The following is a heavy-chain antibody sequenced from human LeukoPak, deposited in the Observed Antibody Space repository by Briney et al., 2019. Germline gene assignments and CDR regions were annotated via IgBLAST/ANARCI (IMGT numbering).Heavy chain of an antibody. D-gene: IGHD3-22*01. CDR1: GYTFTGYY. V-gene: IGHV1-2*02. CDR2: INPNSGGT. J-gene: IGHJ5*01. Sequence: ASAKVSCKASGYTFTGYYMHWVRQAPGQGLEWMGWINPNSGGTNYAQKFQGRVTMTTDTSTSTAYMDLRSLGFDDTAVYYCARDKAFLGYYDTSGYFQQWFDSWGQGTLVTVSS. CDR3: ARDKAFLGYYDTSGYFQQWFDS.